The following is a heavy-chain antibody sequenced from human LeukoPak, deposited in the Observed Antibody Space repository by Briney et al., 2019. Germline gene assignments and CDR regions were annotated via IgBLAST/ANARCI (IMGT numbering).Heavy chain of an antibody. CDR2: IYYSGST. J-gene: IGHJ4*02. Sequence: PSEPLSLTCTVSVDSISIYYWSWIRQPPGKGLEWIGYIYYSGSTNYNPSLKSRVTISVDTSKNQFSLKLSSVTAADTAVYYCARVKPTIAAAGTNAFDYWGQGTLVTVSS. V-gene: IGHV4-59*01. D-gene: IGHD6-13*01. CDR3: ARVKPTIAAAGTNAFDY. CDR1: VDSISIYY.